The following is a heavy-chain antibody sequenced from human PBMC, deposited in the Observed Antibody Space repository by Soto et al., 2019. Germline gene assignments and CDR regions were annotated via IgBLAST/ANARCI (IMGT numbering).Heavy chain of an antibody. CDR2: TYYRSKWYN. V-gene: IGHV6-1*01. D-gene: IGHD1-1*01. CDR1: GDRVSSNSAA. CDR3: AAERREGPILN. Sequence: SQTLSLTCAISGDRVSSNSAAWNWIRPSPSRGLEWLGRTYYRSKWYNDYAVSVKSRITINPDTSKNQFSLQLNSVTPEDTAVYYCAAERREGPILNWGQGTLVTVSS. J-gene: IGHJ4*02.